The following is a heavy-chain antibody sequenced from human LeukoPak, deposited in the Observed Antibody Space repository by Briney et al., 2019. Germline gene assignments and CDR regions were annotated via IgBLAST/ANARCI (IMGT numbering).Heavy chain of an antibody. Sequence: SETLSLTCTVSGGSISSYYWSWIRQPPGKGLEWIGYIYYSGSTNYNPSLKSRVTISVDTSKNQFSLKLSSVTAADTAVYYCARGPPIAVATRAFDIWGQGTMVTVSS. V-gene: IGHV4-59*12. CDR3: ARGPPIAVATRAFDI. CDR1: GGSISSYY. D-gene: IGHD6-19*01. J-gene: IGHJ3*02. CDR2: IYYSGST.